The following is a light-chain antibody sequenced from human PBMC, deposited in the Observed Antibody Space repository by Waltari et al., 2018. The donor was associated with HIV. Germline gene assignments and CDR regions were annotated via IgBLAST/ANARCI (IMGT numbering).Light chain of an antibody. CDR3: SAYAGSNNLVL. J-gene: IGLJ2*01. Sequence: QSALTQPPSASGSLGQSVTISCTGTSSDVAGYNYVSWYQQYPGEAPKLIIYDFNKRPSGVPDRFSGSKSGNTASLTVSGLQGEDEAQYYCSAYAGSNNLVLFGGGTKLTVL. V-gene: IGLV2-8*01. CDR2: DFN. CDR1: SSDVAGYNY.